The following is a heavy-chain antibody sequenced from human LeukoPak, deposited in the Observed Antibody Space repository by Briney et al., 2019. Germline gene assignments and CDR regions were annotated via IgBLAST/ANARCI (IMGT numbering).Heavy chain of an antibody. D-gene: IGHD2-2*03. CDR2: INPSGGST. V-gene: IGHV1-46*01. CDR1: GYTFTSYY. CDR3: ARGTIMDIVAVPAADWKYNWFDP. J-gene: IGHJ5*02. Sequence: ASVKVSCKASGYTFTSYYMHWVRQAPGQGLEWMGIINPSGGSTSYAQKFQGRVTMTRDTSTSTVYMELSSLRSEDTAVYYCARGTIMDIVAVPAADWKYNWFDPWGQGTLVTVSS.